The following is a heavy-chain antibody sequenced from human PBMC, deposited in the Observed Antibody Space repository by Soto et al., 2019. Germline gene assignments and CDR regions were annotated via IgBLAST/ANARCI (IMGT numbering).Heavy chain of an antibody. Sequence: SETLSLTCAVCGGSFSGYYWSWIRQPPGKGLEWIGEINHSGSTNYNPSLKSRVTISVDTSKNQFSLKLSSVTAADTAVYYCARGSIFGVVILNWFDPWGQGTLVTVSS. CDR3: ARGSIFGVVILNWFDP. CDR2: INHSGST. D-gene: IGHD3-3*01. CDR1: GGSFSGYY. J-gene: IGHJ5*02. V-gene: IGHV4-34*01.